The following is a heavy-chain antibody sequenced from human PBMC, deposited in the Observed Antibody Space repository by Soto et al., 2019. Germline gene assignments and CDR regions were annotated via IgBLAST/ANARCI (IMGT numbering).Heavy chain of an antibody. CDR2: IYYSGST. J-gene: IGHJ4*02. CDR1: GGSISSSSYY. Sequence: QLQLQESGPGLVKPSETLSLTCTVSGGSISSSSYYWGWIRQPPGKGLEWIGSIYYSGSTYYNPSLKSRVTISVDTSKNPFPLKLSSVTAADTAVYYCARHGRFRGVTDYWGQGTLVTVSS. D-gene: IGHD3-10*01. V-gene: IGHV4-39*01. CDR3: ARHGRFRGVTDY.